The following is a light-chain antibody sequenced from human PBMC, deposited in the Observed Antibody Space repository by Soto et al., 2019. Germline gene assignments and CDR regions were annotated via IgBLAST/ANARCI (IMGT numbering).Light chain of an antibody. V-gene: IGKV3-20*01. Sequence: EIVLTQSPGTLSLSPGERATLSCRASQSVSSSYLAWYQQKPGQAPRLLIYGASSRATGIPDRFSGSGSGTDFPLTISRLEPEDFAVYYCQQYAGSPWTFGQGTKVEIK. J-gene: IGKJ1*01. CDR3: QQYAGSPWT. CDR2: GAS. CDR1: QSVSSSY.